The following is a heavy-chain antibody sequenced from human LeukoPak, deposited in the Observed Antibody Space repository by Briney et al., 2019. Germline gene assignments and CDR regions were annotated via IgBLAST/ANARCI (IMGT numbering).Heavy chain of an antibody. V-gene: IGHV3-43D*03. CDR2: ISWDGGST. CDR1: GFTFDDYA. D-gene: IGHD5-18*01. Sequence: PGGSLRLSCAASGFTFDDYAMHWVRQAPGKGLEWVSLISWDGGSTYYADSVKGRFTISRDNSKNSLYLQMNSLRAEDTALYYCAKDIESYGYGGGFDYWGQGTLVTVSS. J-gene: IGHJ4*02. CDR3: AKDIESYGYGGGFDY.